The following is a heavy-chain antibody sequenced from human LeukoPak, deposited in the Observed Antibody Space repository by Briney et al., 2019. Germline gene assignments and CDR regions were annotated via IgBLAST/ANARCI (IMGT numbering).Heavy chain of an antibody. V-gene: IGHV3-30-3*01. D-gene: IGHD6-13*01. J-gene: IGHJ4*02. CDR1: GFTFSSYA. CDR2: ISYDGSNK. Sequence: PGGSLRLSCAASGFTFSSYAMHWVRQAPGKGLEWVAVISYDGSNKYYADSVKGRFTISRDNSKNTLYLQMNGLRAEDTAVYYCARDGVSSSWYRKFDYWGQGTLVTVSS. CDR3: ARDGVSSSWYRKFDY.